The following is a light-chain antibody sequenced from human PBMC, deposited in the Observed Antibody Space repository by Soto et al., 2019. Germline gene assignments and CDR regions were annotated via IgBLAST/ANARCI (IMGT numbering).Light chain of an antibody. Sequence: QSALTQPPSASGSPGQSVTISCTGTSSDVGGYNYVSWYQQHPGKAPKLMIYEVSKRPSGVPDRFSGSKSVNTASMTVSGLQAEDEAYSYCSSYAGSNNLVFGGGTKLTVL. CDR3: SSYAGSNNLV. V-gene: IGLV2-8*01. J-gene: IGLJ3*02. CDR1: SSDVGGYNY. CDR2: EVS.